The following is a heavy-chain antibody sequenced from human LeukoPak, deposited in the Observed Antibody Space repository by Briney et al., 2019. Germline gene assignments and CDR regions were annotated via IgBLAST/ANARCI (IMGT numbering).Heavy chain of an antibody. Sequence: GGSLRLSCAASGFTFSSYAMSWVRQAPGKGLEWVSVISGSAGSTYYTDSVKGRFTIPRDNSENTLYLEMNSLRAEDTAVYYCAKAYYGSGTYYRDFDYWGQGTLVTVSS. J-gene: IGHJ4*02. CDR3: AKAYYGSGTYYRDFDY. D-gene: IGHD3-10*01. CDR2: ISGSAGST. V-gene: IGHV3-23*01. CDR1: GFTFSSYA.